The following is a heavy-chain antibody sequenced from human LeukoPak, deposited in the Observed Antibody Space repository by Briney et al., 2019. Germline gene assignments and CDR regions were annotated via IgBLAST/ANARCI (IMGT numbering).Heavy chain of an antibody. J-gene: IGHJ4*02. V-gene: IGHV3-74*01. Sequence: GGSLRLSCAASGFSFSSYWMHWVRQAPGKGLVWVSSINSDGSKTTYADSVKGRFTISRDNAKNSLYLQMNSLRAEDTAVYYCAGGGSSDYWGQGTLVTVSS. CDR1: GFSFSSYW. CDR3: AGGGSSDY. CDR2: INSDGSKT. D-gene: IGHD2-15*01.